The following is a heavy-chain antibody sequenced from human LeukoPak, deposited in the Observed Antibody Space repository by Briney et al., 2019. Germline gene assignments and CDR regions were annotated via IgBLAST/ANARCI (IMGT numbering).Heavy chain of an antibody. J-gene: IGHJ4*02. CDR3: AKDSQYSSSWTFDY. CDR1: GFTFSNYV. V-gene: IGHV3-30-3*01. CDR2: ISYDGSNK. Sequence: PGRSLRLSCAASGFTFSNYVIHWVRQAPGKGMEWVAVISYDGSNKYYADSVKGRFTISRHNSKNTLYLQMNRLRAQDTALYYCAKDSQYSSSWTFDYWGQGTLVTVSS. D-gene: IGHD6-13*01.